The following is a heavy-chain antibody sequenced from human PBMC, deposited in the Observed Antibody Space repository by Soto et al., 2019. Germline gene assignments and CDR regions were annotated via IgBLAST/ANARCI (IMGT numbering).Heavy chain of an antibody. CDR1: GFTFSSHA. CDR2: ISGSGGST. V-gene: IGHV3-23*01. CDR3: AKLPEWLDFLGFDY. Sequence: PGGSLRLSCAASGFTFSSHAMSWVRQAPGKGLEWVSAISGSGGSTYYADSVKGRFTISRDNSKNTLYLQMNSLRAEDTAVYYCAKLPEWLDFLGFDYWGQGTLVTVSS. J-gene: IGHJ4*02. D-gene: IGHD6-19*01.